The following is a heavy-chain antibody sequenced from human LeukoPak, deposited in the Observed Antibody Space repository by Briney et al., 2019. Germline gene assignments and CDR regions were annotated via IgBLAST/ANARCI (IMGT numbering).Heavy chain of an antibody. CDR3: ARIPYYYYMDV. CDR1: GGSFSGYY. J-gene: IGHJ6*03. Sequence: SETLSLTCAVYGGSFSGYYWSWIRQPPGKGLEWIGEINHSGSTNYNPSLKSRVTISVDTSKNQFSLKLSSVTAADTAVYYCARIPYYYYMDVRGKGTTVTVSS. V-gene: IGHV4-34*01. CDR2: INHSGST. D-gene: IGHD2-21*01.